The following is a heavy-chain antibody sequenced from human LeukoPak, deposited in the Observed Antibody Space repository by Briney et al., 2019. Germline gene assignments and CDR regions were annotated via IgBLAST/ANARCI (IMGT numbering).Heavy chain of an antibody. CDR1: GYTFSTYG. Sequence: GASVKVSCKASGYTFSTYGINWVRQAPGQGLEWMGWISAYNGNTNYAQKLQGRVTMTTDTSTSTAYMELRSLRSDDTAVYYCARDGSDDCGGDCYPIFEYWGQGTLVTVPA. CDR2: ISAYNGNT. D-gene: IGHD2-21*02. V-gene: IGHV1-18*01. CDR3: ARDGSDDCGGDCYPIFEY. J-gene: IGHJ4*02.